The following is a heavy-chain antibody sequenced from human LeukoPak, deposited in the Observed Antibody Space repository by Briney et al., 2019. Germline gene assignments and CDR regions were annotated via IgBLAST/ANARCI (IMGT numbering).Heavy chain of an antibody. CDR1: RFTYSVYI. CDR2: KRRGTKGKTT. Sequence: SGRTLRLSRAASRFTYSVYILDGARDAPGRGLGWVGRKRRGTKGKTTANGASRKGRLIISRGDSKNSLYLHMNSLKIEGTAVYHCTRDGGEGGNSAFDVWGRGTMVTVSS. D-gene: IGHD3-16*01. J-gene: IGHJ3*01. V-gene: IGHV3-72*01. CDR3: TRDGGEGGNSAFDV.